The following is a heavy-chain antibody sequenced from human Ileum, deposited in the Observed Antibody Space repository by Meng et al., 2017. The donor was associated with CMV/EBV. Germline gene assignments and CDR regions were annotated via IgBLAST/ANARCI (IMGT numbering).Heavy chain of an antibody. Sequence: GSLRLSCAVYGGSFSGYYWSWIRQPPGKGLEWIGEINHSGSTNYNPSLKSRVTISVDTSKNQFSLKLSSVTAADTAVYYCARVGVTMVRGPWCQGTLVTVSS. CDR1: GGSFSGYY. V-gene: IGHV4-34*01. J-gene: IGHJ5*02. D-gene: IGHD3-10*01. CDR3: ARVGVTMVRGP. CDR2: INHSGST.